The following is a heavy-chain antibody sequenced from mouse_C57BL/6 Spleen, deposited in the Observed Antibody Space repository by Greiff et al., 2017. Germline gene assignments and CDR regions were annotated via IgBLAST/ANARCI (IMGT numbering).Heavy chain of an antibody. Sequence: LQESGAELVRPGASVTLSCKASGYTFTDYEMHWVKQTPVHGLEWIGAIDPETGGTAYNQKFKGKAILTADKSSSTAYMELRSLTSEDSAVYYYTRWEGYDDSHYWGQGTSVTVSS. D-gene: IGHD2-13*01. CDR2: IDPETGGT. V-gene: IGHV1-15*01. J-gene: IGHJ4*01. CDR3: TRWEGYDDSHY. CDR1: GYTFTDYE.